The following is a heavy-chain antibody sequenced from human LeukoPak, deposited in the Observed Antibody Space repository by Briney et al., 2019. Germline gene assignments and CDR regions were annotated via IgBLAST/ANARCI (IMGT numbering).Heavy chain of an antibody. D-gene: IGHD3-16*01. CDR2: IWYDGAQK. Sequence: EGGLRLSCAASGFTFKNHGMHWVRQAPGKGLEWVAVIWYDGAQKYYADSVEGRFTVSRDNSKNTLYLEMDSLRADDTAVYYCARDISSRFLDYWGQGTLVTVSS. J-gene: IGHJ4*02. CDR3: ARDISSRFLDY. CDR1: GFTFKNHG. V-gene: IGHV3-33*01.